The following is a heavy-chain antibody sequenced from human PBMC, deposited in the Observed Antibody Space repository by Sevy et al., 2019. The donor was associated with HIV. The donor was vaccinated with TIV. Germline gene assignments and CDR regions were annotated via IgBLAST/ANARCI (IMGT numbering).Heavy chain of an antibody. V-gene: IGHV4-61*02. D-gene: IGHD5-12*01. CDR1: GGSISSETYD. J-gene: IGHJ4*02. CDR2: IYASGST. CDR3: ARGAPPVDWLQFSRAFDY. Sequence: SETLSLTCSVPGGSISSETYDWNWIRQPAGKGLEWIGRIYASGSTNYNPSLKSRVTISVDTSKTHFSLELNSVTAADTAVYYCARGAPPVDWLQFSRAFDYWGQGSLVTVSS.